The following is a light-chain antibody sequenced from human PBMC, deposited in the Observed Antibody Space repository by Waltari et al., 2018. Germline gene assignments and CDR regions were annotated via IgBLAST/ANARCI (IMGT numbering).Light chain of an antibody. CDR2: SAS. V-gene: IGKV3-20*01. J-gene: IGKJ1*01. CDR1: HTVNSNY. CDR3: KQYGNSPRT. Sequence: EIVLTQSPGTLSLSPGERATLPCRASHTVNSNYFAWYQQKPGQAPRLLIYSASSRASGIPDRFSGSGSGTDFTLNISRLEPEDVAVYYCKQYGNSPRTFGQGTKVEIK.